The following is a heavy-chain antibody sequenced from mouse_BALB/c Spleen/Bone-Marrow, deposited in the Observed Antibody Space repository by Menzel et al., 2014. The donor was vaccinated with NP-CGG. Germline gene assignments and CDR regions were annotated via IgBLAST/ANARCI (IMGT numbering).Heavy chain of an antibody. Sequence: VQLQQSGGDLVKPGGSLKLSCVASGFTFSSYGMSWVRQTPDKRLGWVATISSGGSSTYYPASVKGRFTISRDNAKSTLYLQMSSLNSEDTAMYYCTRRPLQANSYFDCWGQGTTLTVSS. D-gene: IGHD3-2*02. CDR2: ISSGGSST. J-gene: IGHJ2*01. CDR1: GFTFSSYG. CDR3: TRRPLQANSYFDC. V-gene: IGHV5-6*01.